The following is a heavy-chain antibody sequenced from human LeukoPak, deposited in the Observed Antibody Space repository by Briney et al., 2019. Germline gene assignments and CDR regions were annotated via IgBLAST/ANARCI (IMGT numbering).Heavy chain of an antibody. CDR1: GYSFTSYW. V-gene: IGHV5-51*01. D-gene: IGHD3-22*01. Sequence: GESLKISCKGSGYSFTSYWIAWVRQMPGKGLEWMGIIYPGDSDTRYSPSLQGQVTISADKSISTAYLQWSSLKASDTAMYYCARQFRDSSGYYSYYFDYWGQGTLVTVSS. J-gene: IGHJ4*02. CDR3: ARQFRDSSGYYSYYFDY. CDR2: IYPGDSDT.